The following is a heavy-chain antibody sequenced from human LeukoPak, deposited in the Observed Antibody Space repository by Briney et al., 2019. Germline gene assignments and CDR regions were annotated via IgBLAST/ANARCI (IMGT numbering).Heavy chain of an antibody. CDR2: IYTSGST. CDR3: ARETRRTRFDY. J-gene: IGHJ4*02. D-gene: IGHD2-2*01. Sequence: PETLSLTCTVSGGSISSYYWSWIRQPAGNGLEWIGRIYTSGSTNYNPSLKSRVTMSVDTSKNQFSLKLSSVTAADTAVYYCARETRRTRFDYWGQGTLVTVSS. CDR1: GGSISSYY. V-gene: IGHV4-4*07.